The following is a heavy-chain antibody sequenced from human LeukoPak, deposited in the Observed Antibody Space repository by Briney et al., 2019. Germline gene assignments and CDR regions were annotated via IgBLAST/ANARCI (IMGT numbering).Heavy chain of an antibody. V-gene: IGHV5-10-1*01. CDR3: ARHLDYYDSSGYFPPSY. D-gene: IGHD3-22*01. J-gene: IGHJ4*02. Sequence: GESLKISCKGSGYSFTSYWISWVRQMPGKGLEWMGRIDPSDSYTNYSPSFQGHVTISADKSISTAYLQWSSLKASDTAMYYCARHLDYYDSSGYFPPSYWGQGTLVTVSS. CDR1: GYSFTSYW. CDR2: IDPSDSYT.